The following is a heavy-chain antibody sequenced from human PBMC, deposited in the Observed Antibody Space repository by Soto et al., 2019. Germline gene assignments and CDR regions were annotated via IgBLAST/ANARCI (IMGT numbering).Heavy chain of an antibody. Sequence: PGGSLRLSCAASGFTFSSYGMHWVRQAPGKGLEWVAVIWYDGSNKYYADSVKGRFTISRDNSKNTLYLQMNSLRAEDTAVYYSARGVAPETNIIAVAGIVDYWGQGTLVTVSS. CDR1: GFTFSSYG. CDR2: IWYDGSNK. D-gene: IGHD6-19*01. J-gene: IGHJ4*02. CDR3: ARGVAPETNIIAVAGIVDY. V-gene: IGHV3-33*01.